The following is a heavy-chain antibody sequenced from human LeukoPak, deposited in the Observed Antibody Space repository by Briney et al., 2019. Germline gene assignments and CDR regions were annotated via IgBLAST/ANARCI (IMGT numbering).Heavy chain of an antibody. CDR2: ISSSSSYI. D-gene: IGHD2-15*01. CDR3: ARQNRYCSGGSCYVAFDI. V-gene: IGHV3-21*01. CDR1: GFTFSSYS. J-gene: IGHJ3*02. Sequence: GGSLRLSCAASGFTFSSYSMNWVRQAPGKGLEWVSSISSSSSYIYYADSVKGRFTISRDNAKNSLYLQMNSLRAEDTAVYYCARQNRYCSGGSCYVAFDIWGQGSMVTVSS.